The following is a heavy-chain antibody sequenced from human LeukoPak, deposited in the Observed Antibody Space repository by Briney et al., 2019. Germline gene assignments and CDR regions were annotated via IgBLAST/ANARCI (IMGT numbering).Heavy chain of an antibody. CDR3: ARDSGTTGEVKFDP. J-gene: IGHJ5*02. D-gene: IGHD3-10*01. CDR1: GGSLQSY. CDR2: ISGSGTI. V-gene: IGHV4-4*07. Sequence: PSETLSLTCTVSGGSLQSYWSWIRQPAGKGVEWIGRISGSGTITYNPALQSRLTISIDTSKNQFSLKLMSVTAADTAVYYCARDSGTTGEVKFDPWGQGTLVTVSS.